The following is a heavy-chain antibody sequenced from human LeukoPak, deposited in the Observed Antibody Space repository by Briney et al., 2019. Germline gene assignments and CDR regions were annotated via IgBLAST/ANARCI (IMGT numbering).Heavy chain of an antibody. D-gene: IGHD3-3*01. CDR2: IYYSGST. CDR1: GGSISSYY. CDR3: ARYLEWGAFDI. Sequence: SETLSLTCTVSGGSISSYYWSWIRQPPGKGLEWIGYIYYSGSTNYNPSLKSRVTISVDTSKNQFSLKLSSVTAADTAVYYCARYLEWGAFDIWGQGTMVTVSS. J-gene: IGHJ3*02. V-gene: IGHV4-59*12.